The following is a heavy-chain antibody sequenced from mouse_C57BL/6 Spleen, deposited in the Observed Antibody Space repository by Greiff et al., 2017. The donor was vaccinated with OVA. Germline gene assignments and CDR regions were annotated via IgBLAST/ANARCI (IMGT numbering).Heavy chain of an antibody. D-gene: IGHD2-1*01. V-gene: IGHV1-82*01. CDR3: ARGDYGNTYYAMDY. CDR2: IYPGDGDT. CDR1: GYAFSSSW. Sequence: QVQLQQPGPELVKPGASVKISCKASGYAFSSSWMNWVKQRPGKGLEWIGRIYPGDGDTNYNGKFKGKATLTADKSSSTAYMQLSSLTSEDSAVYFCARGDYGNTYYAMDYWGQGTSVTVSS. J-gene: IGHJ4*01.